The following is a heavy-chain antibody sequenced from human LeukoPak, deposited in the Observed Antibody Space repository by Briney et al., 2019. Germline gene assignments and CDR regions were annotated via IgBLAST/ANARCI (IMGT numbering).Heavy chain of an antibody. J-gene: IGHJ4*02. Sequence: GGSLRLSCAAPAFSLNAFNMNWVRQAPGEGLEWVSSISYTGTYIYYADSVKGRFTISRDNAQNSLYLQMNSLRAEDTAIYYCVRDRGTYRPIDYWGQGTLVTVSS. V-gene: IGHV3-21*04. CDR2: ISYTGTYI. D-gene: IGHD1-26*01. CDR1: AFSLNAFN. CDR3: VRDRGTYRPIDY.